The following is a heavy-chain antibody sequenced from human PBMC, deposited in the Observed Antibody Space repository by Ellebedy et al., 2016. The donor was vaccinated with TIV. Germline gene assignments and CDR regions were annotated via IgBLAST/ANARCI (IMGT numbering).Heavy chain of an antibody. CDR2: ITVYNGHT. D-gene: IGHD3-10*01. Sequence: ASVKASCXVSGYTFTRYGMSWVRQAPGQGLEWMGWITVYNGHTKYAQKFQDRDVMTTETATSTVYMELRSLRSDDTAVYYCARSRLGGGHWYFDFWGRGTLVTVSS. CDR3: ARSRLGGGHWYFDF. J-gene: IGHJ2*01. V-gene: IGHV1-18*01. CDR1: GYTFTRYG.